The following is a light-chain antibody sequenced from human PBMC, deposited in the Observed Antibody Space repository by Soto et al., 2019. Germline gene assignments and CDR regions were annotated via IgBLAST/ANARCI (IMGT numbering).Light chain of an antibody. V-gene: IGKV3-15*01. CDR3: QQYDNWPPFT. Sequence: EIVMTQSPATLSVSPGERATLSCRASQSVGSHLAWYQQRPGQSPRLLIYGASYRATGIPARFSGSGSGTDFTRTISSLQSEDFAVYYCQQYDNWPPFTFGPGTKVDIK. CDR2: GAS. J-gene: IGKJ3*01. CDR1: QSVGSH.